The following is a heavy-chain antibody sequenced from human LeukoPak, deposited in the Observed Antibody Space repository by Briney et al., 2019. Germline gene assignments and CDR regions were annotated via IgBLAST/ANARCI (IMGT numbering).Heavy chain of an antibody. CDR3: ARVISGYSYGYEITY. V-gene: IGHV4-59*01. Sequence: PSETLSLTCTVSSGSITGYYWSWIRQPPGKGLEWIGYVYATGTTNYNPSLKTRATISIDTSKNQLSLTLTSVTAADTAVYCARVISGYSYGYEITYWGQGTLVTVSS. J-gene: IGHJ4*02. D-gene: IGHD5-18*01. CDR1: SGSITGYY. CDR2: VYATGTT.